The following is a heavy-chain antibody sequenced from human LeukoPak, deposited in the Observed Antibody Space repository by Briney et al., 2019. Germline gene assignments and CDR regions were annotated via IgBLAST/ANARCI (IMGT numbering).Heavy chain of an antibody. V-gene: IGHV3-23*01. CDR3: AKTQGYYEA. CDR1: GFTFSNYA. CDR2: IYGSDDKT. J-gene: IGHJ5*02. D-gene: IGHD3-3*01. Sequence: GGSLRLSCVASGFTFSNYAMSWVRQAPGKGLELVSGIYGSDDKTVYGDAVKGRFTIARDNSKNTLYLQMNSLRADDTAVYSFAKTQGYYEAWGQGALVTVPS.